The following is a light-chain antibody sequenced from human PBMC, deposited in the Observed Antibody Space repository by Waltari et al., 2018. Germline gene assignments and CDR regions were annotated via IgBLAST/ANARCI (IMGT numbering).Light chain of an antibody. CDR2: GAS. Sequence: EIVLTQSPGTLSLSPGERATLSCRASQSVMNNYLAWYQQKPGQAPRLCIYGASIRATGIPDRFSGSGSGTDFTLTISRLEPEDFAVYYCQQYGSSPLLTFGGGTKVGIK. V-gene: IGKV3-20*01. CDR1: QSVMNNY. CDR3: QQYGSSPLLT. J-gene: IGKJ4*01.